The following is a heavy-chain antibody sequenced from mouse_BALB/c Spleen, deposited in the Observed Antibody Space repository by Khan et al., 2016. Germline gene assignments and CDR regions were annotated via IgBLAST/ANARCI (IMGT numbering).Heavy chain of an antibody. D-gene: IGHD2-4*01. J-gene: IGHJ4*01. V-gene: IGHV9-3-1*01. Sequence: QIQLVQSGPELKKPGETVKISCKASGYTFTNYGMNWVKQAPGKGLKWMGWINTYTGEPTYADDFKGRFAFSLETSASTAYLQINNLKNEDTATYCCAREGLRRTGYAMDYWGQGTSVTVSS. CDR1: GYTFTNYG. CDR2: INTYTGEP. CDR3: AREGLRRTGYAMDY.